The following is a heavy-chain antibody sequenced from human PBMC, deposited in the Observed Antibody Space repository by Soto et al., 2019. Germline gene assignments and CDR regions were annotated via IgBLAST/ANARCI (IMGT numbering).Heavy chain of an antibody. D-gene: IGHD3-16*01. CDR2: IYTSGST. J-gene: IGHJ6*02. Sequence: PSETLSLTCTVSGGSISSYYWSWIRQPAGKGLEWIGRIYTSGSTNYNPSPKSRVTMSVDTSKNQFSLKLSSVTAADTAVYYCARGGGNGHGFDYYYYYGMDVWGQGTTVTVSS. V-gene: IGHV4-4*07. CDR3: ARGGGNGHGFDYYYYYGMDV. CDR1: GGSISSYY.